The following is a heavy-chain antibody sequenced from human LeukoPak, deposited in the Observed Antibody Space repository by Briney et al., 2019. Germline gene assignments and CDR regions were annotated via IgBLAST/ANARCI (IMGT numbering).Heavy chain of an antibody. V-gene: IGHV3-21*01. Sequence: GGSLTLSCAASGFTFSSYNRTWLRQAPGKGLDWVSFISSSGSSITYAASVKGRFTISRDNVKNSLYLQMNSLRAEGTAVYYCVRRKANSDGEFDFWGQGTLVTVSS. CDR1: GFTFSSYN. D-gene: IGHD3-10*01. CDR3: VRRKANSDGEFDF. CDR2: ISSSGSSI. J-gene: IGHJ5*01.